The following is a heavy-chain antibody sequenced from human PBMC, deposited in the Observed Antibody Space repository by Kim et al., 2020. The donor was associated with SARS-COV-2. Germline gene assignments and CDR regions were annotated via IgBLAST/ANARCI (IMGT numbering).Heavy chain of an antibody. D-gene: IGHD3-10*01. CDR2: INHSGST. CDR1: GGSFSGYY. Sequence: SETLSLTCAVYGGSFSGYYWSWIRQPPGKGLEWIGEINHSGSTNYNPSLKSRVTISVDTSKNQFSLKLSSVTAADTAVYYCARSLWFGELSYYFDYWGQG. V-gene: IGHV4-34*01. CDR3: ARSLWFGELSYYFDY. J-gene: IGHJ4*02.